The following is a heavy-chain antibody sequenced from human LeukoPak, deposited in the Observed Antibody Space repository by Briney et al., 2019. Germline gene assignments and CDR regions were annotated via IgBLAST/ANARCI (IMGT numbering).Heavy chain of an antibody. J-gene: IGHJ4*02. D-gene: IGHD2-2*01. CDR2: INSDGSST. Sequence: GGSLRLSCAASGFTFSSYWMHWVRQAPGKGLVWVSRINSDGSSTSYADSVKGRFTISRDNAKNSLYLQMNSLRAEDTAVYYCARDNRYCSSTSCSNFDYWGQGTLVTVSS. CDR3: ARDNRYCSSTSCSNFDY. CDR1: GFTFSSYW. V-gene: IGHV3-74*01.